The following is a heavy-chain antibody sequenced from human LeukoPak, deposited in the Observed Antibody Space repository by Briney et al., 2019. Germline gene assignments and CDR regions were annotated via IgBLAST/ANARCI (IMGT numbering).Heavy chain of an antibody. J-gene: IGHJ4*02. V-gene: IGHV3-74*01. CDR2: INGDGSTR. Sequence: PGGSLRLFCAASGFGFSNYWMHWVRQVPGKGLVWVSRINGDGSTRNYADSVKGRFTISRDNAKNTLYLQMNSLRAEDTAVYYCASASSHRIAAGGDYWGQGTLVTVSS. D-gene: IGHD6-13*01. CDR3: ASASSHRIAAGGDY. CDR1: GFGFSNYW.